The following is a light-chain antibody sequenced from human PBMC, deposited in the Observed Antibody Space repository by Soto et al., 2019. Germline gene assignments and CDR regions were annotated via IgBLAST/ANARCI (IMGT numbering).Light chain of an antibody. J-gene: IGLJ2*01. Sequence: QSVLTQPPSVSAAPGQTVTISCSGGSSNIGNNYVSWYQHLPGTAPKLLIYDNNLRPSGIPDRFSGSKSGTSATLGISGLQTGDEADYYCGTWDDTLGAGIFGGGTKLTVL. CDR3: GTWDDTLGAGI. V-gene: IGLV1-51*01. CDR1: SSNIGNNY. CDR2: DNN.